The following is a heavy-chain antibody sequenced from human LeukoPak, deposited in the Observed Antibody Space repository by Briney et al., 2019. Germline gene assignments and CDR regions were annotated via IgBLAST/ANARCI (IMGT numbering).Heavy chain of an antibody. CDR2: ISGSGGST. D-gene: IGHD6-19*01. Sequence: GGSLRLSCAASGFTFSSYAMSWVRQAPGKGLEWVSAISGSGGSTYYADSVKGRFTISRDNSKNTLYLQMNSLRAEDTAVYYRAKGLSGYSSGWYDLDYWGQGTLVTVSS. CDR3: AKGLSGYSSGWYDLDY. V-gene: IGHV3-23*01. CDR1: GFTFSSYA. J-gene: IGHJ4*02.